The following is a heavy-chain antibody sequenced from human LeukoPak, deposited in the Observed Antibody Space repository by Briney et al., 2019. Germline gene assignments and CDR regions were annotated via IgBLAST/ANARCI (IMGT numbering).Heavy chain of an antibody. Sequence: VASVKVSCKASGYTFTSYDINWVRQATGQGLEWMGWMNPNSGNTGYARKFQGRVTMTRNTSISTAYMELSSLRSEDTAVYYCARSQNIVSPDYWGQGTLVTVSS. V-gene: IGHV1-8*01. CDR3: ARSQNIVSPDY. CDR2: MNPNSGNT. CDR1: GYTFTSYD. J-gene: IGHJ4*02. D-gene: IGHD2/OR15-2a*01.